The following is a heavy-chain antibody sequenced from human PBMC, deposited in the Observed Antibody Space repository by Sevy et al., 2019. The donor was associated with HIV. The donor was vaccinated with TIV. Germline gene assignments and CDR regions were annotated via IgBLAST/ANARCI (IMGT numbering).Heavy chain of an antibody. V-gene: IGHV3-48*01. CDR1: GFTFSSFG. D-gene: IGHD3-22*01. J-gene: IGHJ4*02. CDR2: ISHSTNTR. Sequence: GGSLRLSCAASGFTFSSFGMNWVRQAPGKGLEWISYISHSTNTRLYAASVTGRFSISRKNARNSLYLQMNSLRAEDTAVYYCARESYFYDTTTFPENDYWGRGTLVTVSS. CDR3: ARESYFYDTTTFPENDY.